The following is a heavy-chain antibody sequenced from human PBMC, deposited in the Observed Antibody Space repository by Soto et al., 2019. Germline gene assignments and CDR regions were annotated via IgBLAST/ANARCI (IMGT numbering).Heavy chain of an antibody. V-gene: IGHV4-59*01. CDR1: GGSLGSYY. Sequence: QVQLQESGPGLVEASETLSLTCTVSGGSLGSYYWSWIRQPPGKGLGWLCYVFYTGRANYNASLKSRVSISLDTSNYQFSLKLSSVTAADTAVYYCARDGDGRMTTNPYYYNGMDVWGPGTTVTVSS. D-gene: IGHD4-4*01. J-gene: IGHJ6*02. CDR3: ARDGDGRMTTNPYYYNGMDV. CDR2: VFYTGRA.